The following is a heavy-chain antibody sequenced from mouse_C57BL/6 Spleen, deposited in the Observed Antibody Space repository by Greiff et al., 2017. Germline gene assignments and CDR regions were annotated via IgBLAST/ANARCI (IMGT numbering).Heavy chain of an antibody. J-gene: IGHJ2*01. CDR3: ARFGPYYGSHYFDY. CDR1: GYTFTSYW. D-gene: IGHD1-1*01. CDR2: IDPSDSET. Sequence: VQLQQPGAELVRPGSSVKLSCKASGYTFTSYWMHWVKQRPIQGLEWIGNIDPSDSETHYNQKFKDKATLTVDKSSSTAYMQLSSLTSEDSAVYYCARFGPYYGSHYFDYWGQGTTLTVSS. V-gene: IGHV1-52*01.